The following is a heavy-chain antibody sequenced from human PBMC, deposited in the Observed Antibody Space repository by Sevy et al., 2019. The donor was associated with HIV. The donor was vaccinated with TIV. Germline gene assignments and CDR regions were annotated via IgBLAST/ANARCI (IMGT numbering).Heavy chain of an antibody. Sequence: GGSLRLSCAASGFTFSAYNMIWVRRAPGKGLEWVSSISSSSDYKYYADSMKGQFTISRDNAKNSLSLQMDSLRAEDXAVYYCARSIGEGPLRFLECXLPXDXXGQGTLVTVSS. J-gene: IGHJ4*02. CDR3: ARSIGEGPLRFLECXLPXDX. CDR1: GFTFSAYN. D-gene: IGHD3-3*01. V-gene: IGHV3-21*01. CDR2: ISSSSDYK.